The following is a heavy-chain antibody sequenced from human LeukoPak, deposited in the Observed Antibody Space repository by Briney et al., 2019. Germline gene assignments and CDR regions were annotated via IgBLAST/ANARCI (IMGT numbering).Heavy chain of an antibody. Sequence: PGRSLRLSCAASGFTFDDYAMHWVRQAPGKGLEWVSGISWNSGSIGYADSEKGRFTISRDNAKNSLYLQMNSLRAKDTALYYCAKELSSGSYYGEFDYWGQGTLVTVSS. CDR3: AKELSSGSYYGEFDY. CDR1: GFTFDDYA. CDR2: ISWNSGSI. J-gene: IGHJ4*02. D-gene: IGHD3-10*01. V-gene: IGHV3-9*01.